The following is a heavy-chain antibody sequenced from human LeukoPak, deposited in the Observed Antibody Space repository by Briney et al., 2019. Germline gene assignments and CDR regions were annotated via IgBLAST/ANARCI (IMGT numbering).Heavy chain of an antibody. V-gene: IGHV2-70*01. CDR1: GFSLSTSGMC. Sequence: SGPALVKPTQTLTLTCTFSGFSLSTSGMCVSWIRQLPGKALEWLSPIDWDDDKYYSTSLKTRLTISKDTSNNQVVLTMTNMDPVDTATYYCARTPGYYDSSGYFPAFDYWGQGTLVTVSS. CDR2: IDWDDDK. J-gene: IGHJ4*02. D-gene: IGHD3-22*01. CDR3: ARTPGYYDSSGYFPAFDY.